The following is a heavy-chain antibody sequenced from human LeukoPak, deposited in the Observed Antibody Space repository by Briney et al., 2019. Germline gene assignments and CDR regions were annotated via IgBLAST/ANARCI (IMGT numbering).Heavy chain of an antibody. CDR1: GYTFTGYY. J-gene: IGHJ6*02. CDR2: INPNSGGT. CDR3: AINCSSTSCYDGDYYYGMDV. D-gene: IGHD2-2*01. V-gene: IGHV1-2*02. Sequence: ASVKVSCKASGYTFTGYYMHWVRQAPGQGLEWMAWINPNSGGTNYAQKFQGRVTLTRDASISTAYMELSRLTSDDTAVYYCAINCSSTSCYDGDYYYGMDVWGQGTTVTVSS.